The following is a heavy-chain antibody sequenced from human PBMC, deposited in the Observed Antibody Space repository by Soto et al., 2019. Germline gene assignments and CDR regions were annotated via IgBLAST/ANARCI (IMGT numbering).Heavy chain of an antibody. Sequence: GGSLRLSCVASGFTFSTYDMNWVRQAPGKGLEWVSSINRASIYIYYADSVRGRFTISRDNAKNSLYLQMDSLRVEDTAVYYCARRTVTTYHYFDYWGQGTLVTVSS. CDR3: ARRTVTTYHYFDY. D-gene: IGHD4-17*01. CDR2: INRASIYI. J-gene: IGHJ4*02. V-gene: IGHV3-21*01. CDR1: GFTFSTYD.